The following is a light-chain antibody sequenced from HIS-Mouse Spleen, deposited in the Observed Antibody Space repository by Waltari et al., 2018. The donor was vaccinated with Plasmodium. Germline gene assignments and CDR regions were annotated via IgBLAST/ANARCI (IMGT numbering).Light chain of an antibody. J-gene: IGLJ2*01. CDR1: SRYVGSYNL. CDR3: CSYAGSSTHVV. Sequence: QSALTQPASVSGSPGQSITISCTGPSRYVGSYNLFSWYQQHPGKAPKLMIYEGSKRPSGVSNRFSGSKSGNTASLTISGLQAEDEADYYCCSYAGSSTHVVFGGGTKLTVL. V-gene: IGLV2-23*01. CDR2: EGS.